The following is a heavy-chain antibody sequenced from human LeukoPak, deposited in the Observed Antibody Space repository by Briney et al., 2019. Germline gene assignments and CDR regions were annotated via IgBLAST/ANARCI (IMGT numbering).Heavy chain of an antibody. CDR2: ISGSGGST. Sequence: GGSLRLSCAASGFTFSSYAMSWVRQAPGKGLEWVSAISGSGGSTYYADSVKGRFTISRDNSKNTLYLQMNSLRAEDTAVYYCAKIPRYIAVAGTGFDYWGQGTLVTVPS. D-gene: IGHD6-19*01. CDR3: AKIPRYIAVAGTGFDY. J-gene: IGHJ4*02. V-gene: IGHV3-23*01. CDR1: GFTFSSYA.